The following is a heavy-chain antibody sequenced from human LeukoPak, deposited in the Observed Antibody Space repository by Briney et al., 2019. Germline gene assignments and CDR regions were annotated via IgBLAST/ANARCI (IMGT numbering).Heavy chain of an antibody. CDR3: ATRDGYNPEYFDY. CDR2: INPNSGGA. J-gene: IGHJ4*02. Sequence: GASVKVSCKVSGYTFTGYYMHWVRQAPGQGLEWMGRINPNSGGANYAQKFQGRVTMTRDTSISTAYMELSRLRSDDTAVYYCATRDGYNPEYFDYWGQGTLVTVSS. V-gene: IGHV1-2*06. CDR1: GYTFTGYY. D-gene: IGHD5-24*01.